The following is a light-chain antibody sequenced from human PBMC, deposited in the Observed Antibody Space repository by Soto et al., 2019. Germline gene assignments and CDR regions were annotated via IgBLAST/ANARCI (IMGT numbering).Light chain of an antibody. CDR1: QSVSSSY. CDR2: GAS. Sequence: EIVLTQSPXTLSLSPGERATLSCRASQSVSSSYLAWYQQKPGQAPRLLIYGASSRATGIPDRFSGSGSGTDFTLTISRLEPEDFAVYYCQQYGSSPPWTFGQGTKVEIK. J-gene: IGKJ1*01. CDR3: QQYGSSPPWT. V-gene: IGKV3-20*01.